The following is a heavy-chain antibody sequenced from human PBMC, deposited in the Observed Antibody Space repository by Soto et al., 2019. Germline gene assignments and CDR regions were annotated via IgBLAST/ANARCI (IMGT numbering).Heavy chain of an antibody. CDR1: GGSISSGGYY. CDR2: IYYSGST. J-gene: IGHJ4*02. V-gene: IGHV4-31*03. Sequence: QVQLQESGPGLVKPSQTLSLTCTVSGGSISSGGYYWSWIRQHPGKGLEWIGYIYYSGSTYYNPSIKRRVTISVDTSKNQFSLKLSSVTAADTAVYYCARYRSGGSCYSSHFDYWGQGTLVTVSS. D-gene: IGHD2-15*01. CDR3: ARYRSGGSCYSSHFDY.